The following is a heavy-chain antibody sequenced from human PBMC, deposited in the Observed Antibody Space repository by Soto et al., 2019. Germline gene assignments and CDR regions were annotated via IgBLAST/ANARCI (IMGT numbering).Heavy chain of an antibody. J-gene: IGHJ4*02. D-gene: IGHD1-26*01. Sequence: QVQLVESGGGVVQPGRSLRLSCAASGFTFSSYGMHWVRQAPGKGLEWVAFISYDGSNKYYADSVKGRFTISRDNSKNTLYLQMNSPRAEDTAVYYCAKEGVGATSGEGFDYWGQGTLVTVSS. CDR3: AKEGVGATSGEGFDY. CDR1: GFTFSSYG. V-gene: IGHV3-30*18. CDR2: ISYDGSNK.